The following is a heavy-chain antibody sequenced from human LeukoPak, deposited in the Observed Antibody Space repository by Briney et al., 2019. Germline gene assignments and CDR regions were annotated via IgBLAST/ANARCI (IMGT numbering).Heavy chain of an antibody. CDR3: AKGFNRLFDY. V-gene: IGHV6-1*01. J-gene: IGHJ4*02. D-gene: IGHD3-10*01. CDR2: TYYRSKWYN. CDR1: GDTVSSNSAA. Sequence: SQTLSLACAISGDTVSSNSAAWNWIRQSPSRGLEWLGRTYYRSKWYNDYAVSVKSRITINPDTSKNQLSLQLKAVTPEDTAVYYCAKGFNRLFDYWGQGTLVTVSS.